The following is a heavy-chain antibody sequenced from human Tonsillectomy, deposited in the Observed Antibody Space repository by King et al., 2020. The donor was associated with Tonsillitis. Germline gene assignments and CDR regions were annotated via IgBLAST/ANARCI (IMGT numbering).Heavy chain of an antibody. Sequence: PLQESGPGLVKPSQTLSLTCTVSGASIISGSYYWTWIRQPAGKGLEWIGRIYTSGSTNYNPSLESRVTMSTDTSRNQFSLKLSSVTAADTAVYYCARGGDLSTGGSLFDPWGQGTLVTVSS. CDR1: GASIISGSYY. CDR2: IYTSGST. D-gene: IGHD3-9*01. J-gene: IGHJ5*02. CDR3: ARGGDLSTGGSLFDP. V-gene: IGHV4-61*02.